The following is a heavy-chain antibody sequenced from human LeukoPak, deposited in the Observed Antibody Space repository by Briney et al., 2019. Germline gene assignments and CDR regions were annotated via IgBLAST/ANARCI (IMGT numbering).Heavy chain of an antibody. CDR2: INHSGST. Sequence: PSETLSLTCAVYGGSFSGYYWCWIRQPPGKGLEWIGEINHSGSTNYNPSLKSRVTISVDTSKNQFSLKLSSVTAADTAVYYCVRESGTASTPRDVWGKGTTDTVSS. CDR3: VRESGTASTPRDV. CDR1: GGSFSGYY. J-gene: IGHJ6*04. D-gene: IGHD1-7*01. V-gene: IGHV4-34*01.